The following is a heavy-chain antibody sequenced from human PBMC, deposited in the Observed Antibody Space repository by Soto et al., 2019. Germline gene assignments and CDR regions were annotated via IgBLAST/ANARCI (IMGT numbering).Heavy chain of an antibody. CDR3: ASGTRSGYYYYYYYGMDV. J-gene: IGHJ6*02. Sequence: GESLKISCAASGFTFSSYAMHWVRQAPGKGLEWVAVISYDGSNKYYADSVKGRFTISRDNSKNTLYLQMNSLRAEDTAVYYCASGTRSGYYYYYYYGMDVWGQGTPVTVSS. V-gene: IGHV3-30-3*01. D-gene: IGHD3-3*01. CDR2: ISYDGSNK. CDR1: GFTFSSYA.